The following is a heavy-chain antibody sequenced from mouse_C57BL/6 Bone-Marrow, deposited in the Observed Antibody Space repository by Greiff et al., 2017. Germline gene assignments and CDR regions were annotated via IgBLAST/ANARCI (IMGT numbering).Heavy chain of an antibody. Sequence: VKLMESGPGLVAPSQSLSITCTVSGFSLTSYAISWVRQPPGKGLEWLGVIWTGGGTNYNSALNSRLSISKDNSKSQVFLKMNSLPTVDTARYYCAREYYYGSSPWFAYWGHGTLVTVSA. D-gene: IGHD1-1*01. CDR3: AREYYYGSSPWFAY. CDR1: GFSLTSYA. CDR2: IWTGGGT. V-gene: IGHV2-9-1*01. J-gene: IGHJ3*01.